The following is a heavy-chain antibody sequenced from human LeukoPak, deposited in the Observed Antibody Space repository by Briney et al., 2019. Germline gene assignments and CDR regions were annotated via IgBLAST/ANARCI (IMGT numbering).Heavy chain of an antibody. CDR1: GGTFSSYA. CDR2: ISAYNGNT. V-gene: IGHV1-18*01. CDR3: ARGTSSTNYYYMDV. J-gene: IGHJ6*03. Sequence: ASVKVSCKASGGTFSSYAISWVRQAPGQGLEWMGWISAYNGNTNYAQKLQGRVTMTTDTSTSTAYMELRSLRSDDTAVYYCARGTSSTNYYYMDVWGKGTTVTVSS. D-gene: IGHD2-2*01.